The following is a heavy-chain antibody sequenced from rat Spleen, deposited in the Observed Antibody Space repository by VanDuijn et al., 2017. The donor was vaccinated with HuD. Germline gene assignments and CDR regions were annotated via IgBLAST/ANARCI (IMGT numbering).Heavy chain of an antibody. V-gene: IGHV5S13*01. CDR1: GFYYSNFV. CDR3: AKGFYYYSAFDY. Sequence: EVQLVESGGGLVQPGRSLRLSCAASGFYYSNFVMAWVRQAPTKGLEWVASITGGGDKIYYRDSVKGRFTISRDNAKNTLYLQMDSLRSEDTATYFCAKGFYYYSAFDYWGQGVVVTVSS. D-gene: IGHD1-1*01. J-gene: IGHJ2*01. CDR2: ITGGGDKI.